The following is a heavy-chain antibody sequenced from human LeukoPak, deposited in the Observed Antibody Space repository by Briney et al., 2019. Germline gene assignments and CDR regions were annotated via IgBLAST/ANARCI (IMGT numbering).Heavy chain of an antibody. D-gene: IGHD3-10*01. CDR2: MNPNSGNT. V-gene: IGHV1-8*03. J-gene: IGHJ4*02. CDR3: AREKEYYYGSGSN. CDR1: GYTFTSYD. Sequence: GASVKVSCKASGYTFTSYDINWVRQATGQGLEWMGWMNPNSGNTGYAQKFQGRVTITRNTSISTAYMELSSLRSEDTAVYYCAREKEYYYGSGSNWGQGTLVTVSS.